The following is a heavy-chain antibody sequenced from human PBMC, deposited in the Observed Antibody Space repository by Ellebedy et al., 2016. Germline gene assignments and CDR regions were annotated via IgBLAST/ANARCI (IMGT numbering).Heavy chain of an antibody. CDR1: GGSITRYY. D-gene: IGHD3-10*01. Sequence: SETLSPTCIVSGGSITRYYWSWIRQPPVRGLEWIGNFHYTGTTNYNTSLQSRVTISLDTSKNQFPLRLTSVTAADMAVYYCARIGGVSFGERPIDYWGQGTLVTVSS. V-gene: IGHV4-59*01. CDR3: ARIGGVSFGERPIDY. J-gene: IGHJ4*02. CDR2: FHYTGTT.